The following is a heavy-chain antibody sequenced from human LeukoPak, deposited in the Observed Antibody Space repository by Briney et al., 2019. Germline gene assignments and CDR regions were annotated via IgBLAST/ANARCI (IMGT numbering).Heavy chain of an antibody. D-gene: IGHD6-6*01. Sequence: PGGSLRLSCAASGFTFSSYSMNWVRQAPGKGLEWVSSISSSSSYIYYADSVKGRFTISRDNAKNSLYLQMNSLRAEDTAVYHCAREGEQLVPGSNYFDYWGQGTLVTVSS. CDR1: GFTFSSYS. CDR2: ISSSSSYI. J-gene: IGHJ4*02. CDR3: AREGEQLVPGSNYFDY. V-gene: IGHV3-21*01.